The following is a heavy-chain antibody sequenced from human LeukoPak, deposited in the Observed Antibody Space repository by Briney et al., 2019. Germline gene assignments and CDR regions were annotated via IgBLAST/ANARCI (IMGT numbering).Heavy chain of an antibody. CDR2: VNSDGTGT. J-gene: IGHJ6*03. Sequence: GGSLRLSCAASGFSVSSNFMSWVRHAPGKGLVWVSRVNSDGTGTTYADSVEGRFTISRDNAKNTVYLQMNSLRAEDTAIYYCIRTLIVATSPYMDVWGKGTTVTVSS. CDR1: GFSVSSNF. V-gene: IGHV3-74*01. D-gene: IGHD5-12*01. CDR3: IRTLIVATSPYMDV.